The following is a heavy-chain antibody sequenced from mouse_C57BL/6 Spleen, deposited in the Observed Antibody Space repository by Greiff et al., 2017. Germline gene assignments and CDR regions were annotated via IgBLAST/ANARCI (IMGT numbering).Heavy chain of an antibody. CDR1: GYTFTSYW. V-gene: IGHV1-59*01. J-gene: IGHJ2*01. D-gene: IGHD6-1*01. CDR2: IDPSDSYT. Sequence: VQLQQPGAELVRPGTSVKLSCKASGYTFTSYWMHWVKQRPGQGLEWIGVIDPSDSYTNYNQKFKGKATLTVATSSSTAYLQLSSLTSEDSAVYYCARQGPGLYYFDYWGQGTTLTVSS. CDR3: ARQGPGLYYFDY.